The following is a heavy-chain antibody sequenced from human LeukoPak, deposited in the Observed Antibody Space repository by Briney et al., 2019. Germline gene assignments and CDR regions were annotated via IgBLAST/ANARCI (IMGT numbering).Heavy chain of an antibody. CDR3: ARGGNYGDYDGYFDY. CDR1: GGSISSYD. V-gene: IGHV4-59*08. CDR2: IYYSGST. D-gene: IGHD4-17*01. J-gene: IGHJ4*02. Sequence: ASETLSLTCTVSGGSISSYDWSRIRQPPGKGLEWIGYIYYSGSTNYNPSLRSRVTISVDTSKNQFSLKLSSVTAADTAVYYCARGGNYGDYDGYFDYWGQGTLVTVSS.